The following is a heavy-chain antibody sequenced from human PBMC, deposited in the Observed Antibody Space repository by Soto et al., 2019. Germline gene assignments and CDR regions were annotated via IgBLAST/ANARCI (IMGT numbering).Heavy chain of an antibody. V-gene: IGHV3-30*18. CDR2: ISYDGSNK. CDR3: AKDSLYCSSTSCYSYAFDI. Sequence: GGSLRLSCAASGFTFSSYGMHWVRQAPGKGLEWVAVISYDGSNKYYADSVKGRFTISRDNSKNTLYLQMNSLRAEDTAVYYCAKDSLYCSSTSCYSYAFDIWGQGTMVTVSS. D-gene: IGHD2-2*01. J-gene: IGHJ3*02. CDR1: GFTFSSYG.